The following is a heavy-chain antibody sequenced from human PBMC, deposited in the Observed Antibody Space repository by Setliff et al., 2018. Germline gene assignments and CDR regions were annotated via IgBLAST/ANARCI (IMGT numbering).Heavy chain of an antibody. Sequence: PSETLSLTCSISSHYWSWIRQPPGKGLEFIGYVYYSGTTNYDPSLKSRVTISVDTSKNQFSLKLSSVTAADTAIYYCARGGTYRYFDYWGQGTLVTVSS. V-gene: IGHV4-59*11. CDR2: VYYSGTT. CDR3: ARGGTYRYFDY. J-gene: IGHJ4*02. CDR1: ISSHY.